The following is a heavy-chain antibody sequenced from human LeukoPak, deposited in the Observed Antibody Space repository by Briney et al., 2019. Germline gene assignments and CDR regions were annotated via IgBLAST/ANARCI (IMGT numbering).Heavy chain of an antibody. CDR2: IFYSGST. D-gene: IGHD4-11*01. Sequence: SETLSLTCTVSGGSISRHSWSWIRQPPGTGPEWIGYIFYSGSTNYNPSLKSRVTISVDTSKNRFSLKLSSVTAADTAVYYCARGVLTTVSYYMDVWGKGTTVTVSS. CDR1: GGSISRHS. J-gene: IGHJ6*03. V-gene: IGHV4-59*11. CDR3: ARGVLTTVSYYMDV.